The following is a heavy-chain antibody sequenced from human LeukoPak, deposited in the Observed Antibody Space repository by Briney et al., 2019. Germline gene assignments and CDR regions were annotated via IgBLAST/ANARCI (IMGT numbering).Heavy chain of an antibody. J-gene: IGHJ6*02. V-gene: IGHV3-30*19. CDR3: ARDRSSGWYGLGYYGMDV. CDR1: GFTFSSYG. D-gene: IGHD6-19*01. CDR2: ISYDGSNK. Sequence: GGSLRLSCAASGFTFSSYGMHWVRQAPGKGLEGVAVISYDGSNKYYADSVKGRFTISRDNSKNTLYLQMNSLRAEDTAVYYCARDRSSGWYGLGYYGMDVWGQGTTVTVSS.